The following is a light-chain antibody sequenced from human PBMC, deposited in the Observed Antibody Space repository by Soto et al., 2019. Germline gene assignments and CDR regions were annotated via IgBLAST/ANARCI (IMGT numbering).Light chain of an antibody. CDR1: QSVGSK. CDR3: QQYDDWPWP. V-gene: IGKV3-15*01. J-gene: IGKJ1*01. Sequence: EVVMTQSTATLSVSPGERATLSCRASQSVGSKLAWYMQKPGQSPRLLISGASTRAADFPARFSGSGSGTEFILTISSLQSEDFAFYYCQQYDDWPWPFGQGTKVDI. CDR2: GAS.